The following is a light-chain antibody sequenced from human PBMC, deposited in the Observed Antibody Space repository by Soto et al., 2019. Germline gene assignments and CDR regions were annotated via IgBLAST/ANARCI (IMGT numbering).Light chain of an antibody. CDR3: QQYDNLPG. J-gene: IGKJ2*01. CDR2: DAS. CDR1: QDISNY. Sequence: DIQMTQPPSSLSASVGDRVTITCQASQDISNYLNWYQQKPGKAPKLLIYDASNLETGVPSRFSGSGSGTDFTFTISSLQPEDIATYYCQQYDNLPGLGQGNKLEIK. V-gene: IGKV1-33*01.